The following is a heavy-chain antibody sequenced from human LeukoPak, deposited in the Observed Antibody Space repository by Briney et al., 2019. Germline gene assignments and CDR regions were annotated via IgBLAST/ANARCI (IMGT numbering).Heavy chain of an antibody. Sequence: PGGSLRLSCAASGSGFTFSSYSMNWVRQAPGKGLEWVSSISSSSSYIYYADSVKGRFTISRDNAKNSLYLQMNSLRAEDTAVYYCARDLLTAGIFGSNCWGQGTLVTVSS. CDR3: ARDLLTAGIFGSNC. CDR1: GSGFTFSSYS. V-gene: IGHV3-21*01. D-gene: IGHD3-3*01. CDR2: ISSSSSYI. J-gene: IGHJ4*02.